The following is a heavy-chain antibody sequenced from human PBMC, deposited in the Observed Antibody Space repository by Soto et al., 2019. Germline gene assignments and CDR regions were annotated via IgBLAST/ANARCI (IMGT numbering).Heavy chain of an antibody. CDR3: ASLRMSSGYVLDY. V-gene: IGHV4-31*03. Sequence: PSETLSLTCTVSGGSIISGGYYWSWIRQHPGKGLEWIGYIYYSGSTYYNPSLKSRVTISVDTSKNQFSLKLSSVTAADTAVYYCASLRMSSGYVLDYWGQGTLLTVSS. CDR1: GGSIISGGYY. CDR2: IYYSGST. J-gene: IGHJ4*02. D-gene: IGHD5-12*01.